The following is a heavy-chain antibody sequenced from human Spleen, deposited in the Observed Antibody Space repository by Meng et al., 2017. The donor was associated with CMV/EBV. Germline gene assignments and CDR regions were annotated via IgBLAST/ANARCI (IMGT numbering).Heavy chain of an antibody. CDR1: GITFSTYS. CDR3: ARGGGDPDY. Sequence: GESLKISCAASGITFSTYSMNWVRQAPGKGLEWVSSISSSSSYIYYADSVKGRFTISRDNAKNSLYLQMNSLRAEDTAVYYCARGGGDPDYWGQGTLVTVSS. J-gene: IGHJ4*02. V-gene: IGHV3-21*01. D-gene: IGHD2-21*01. CDR2: ISSSSSYI.